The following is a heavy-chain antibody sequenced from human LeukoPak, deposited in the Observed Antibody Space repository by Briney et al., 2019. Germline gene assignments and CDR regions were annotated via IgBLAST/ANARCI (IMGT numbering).Heavy chain of an antibody. Sequence: PGGSLRLSCAASGFTFSSYWMSWVRQAPGKGLEWVANIKQDGSEKYYVDSVKGRFTISRDNAKNSLYLQMNSLRAEGTAVYYCARSGCSSTSCYKKGGYYYYYMDVWGKGTTVTVSS. D-gene: IGHD2-2*02. CDR3: ARSGCSSTSCYKKGGYYYYYMDV. V-gene: IGHV3-7*01. CDR1: GFTFSSYW. J-gene: IGHJ6*03. CDR2: IKQDGSEK.